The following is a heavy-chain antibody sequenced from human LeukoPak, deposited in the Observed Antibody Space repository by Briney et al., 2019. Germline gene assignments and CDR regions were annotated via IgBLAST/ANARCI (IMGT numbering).Heavy chain of an antibody. J-gene: IGHJ6*03. CDR1: GFTFSGYG. CDR3: ASGFGSSIPYSDYYYLDV. Sequence: MSGGSLRLSCAASGFTFSGYGMNWVRQAPGKGLEWVSSISSSSGYIYYADSVKGRFTISRDNAKNSLYLQMDSLRAEDDTAVYYCASGFGSSIPYSDYYYLDVWGKGTTVTVSS. V-gene: IGHV3-21*01. D-gene: IGHD6-6*01. CDR2: ISSSSGYI.